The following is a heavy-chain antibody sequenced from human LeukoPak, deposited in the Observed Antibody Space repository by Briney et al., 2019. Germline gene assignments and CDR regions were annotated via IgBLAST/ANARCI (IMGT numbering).Heavy chain of an antibody. CDR2: INSDGSST. CDR3: AREGGNYDSSGPFDY. Sequence: GGSLRLSCAASGFTFSSYWMHWVRQAPGKGLVWVSRINSDGSSTSYADSVKGRFTISRDNAKNTLYLQMNSLRAEDTAVYYCAREGGNYDSSGPFDYWGQGTLVTVSS. D-gene: IGHD3-22*01. J-gene: IGHJ4*02. V-gene: IGHV3-74*01. CDR1: GFTFSSYW.